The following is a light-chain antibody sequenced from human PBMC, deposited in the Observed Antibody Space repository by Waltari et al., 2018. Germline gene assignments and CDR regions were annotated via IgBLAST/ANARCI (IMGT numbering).Light chain of an antibody. Sequence: IQLTQSPSSLSASVGDSVAITCRESQDISGALSWYQQQPGTGTKLLIYEVSGLESGVPSRFRGSRSGTDFTLTITSLQPDDFATYYCQHYLSYPITFGGGTKVQIK. V-gene: IGKV1-13*02. J-gene: IGKJ4*01. CDR1: QDISGA. CDR2: EVS. CDR3: QHYLSYPIT.